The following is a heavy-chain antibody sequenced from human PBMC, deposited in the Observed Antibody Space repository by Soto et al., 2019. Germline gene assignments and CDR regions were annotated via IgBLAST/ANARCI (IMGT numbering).Heavy chain of an antibody. V-gene: IGHV3-74*01. Sequence: EVQLVESGGGLVQPGGSLRLSCAASGFTFSSYWMHWVRQAPGKGLVWVSRIHSDGRSTNYADSVKGRFTISRDNAKNTLYLQMNSLRAEDTAVYYCAKDKGDSSGGWGQGTLVTVSS. CDR1: GFTFSSYW. CDR2: IHSDGRST. J-gene: IGHJ4*02. D-gene: IGHD3-22*01. CDR3: AKDKGDSSGG.